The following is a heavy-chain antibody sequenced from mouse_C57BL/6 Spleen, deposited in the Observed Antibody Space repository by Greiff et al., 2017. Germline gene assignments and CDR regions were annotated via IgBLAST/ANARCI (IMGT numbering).Heavy chain of an antibody. CDR3: ARDYDCDAMDY. J-gene: IGHJ4*01. CDR1: GYTFTDYY. V-gene: IGHV1-19*01. Sequence: EVQLQESGPVLVKPGASVKMSCKASGYTFTDYYMNWVKQSHGKSLEWIGVINPYNGGTSYNQKFKGKATLTVDKSSSTAYMELNSLTSEDSAVYYCARDYDCDAMDYWGQGTSVTVSS. D-gene: IGHD2-4*01. CDR2: INPYNGGT.